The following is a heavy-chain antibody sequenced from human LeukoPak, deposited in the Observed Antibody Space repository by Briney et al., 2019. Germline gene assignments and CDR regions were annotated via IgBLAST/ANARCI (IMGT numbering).Heavy chain of an antibody. CDR1: GFTFDDYA. Sequence: GGSLRLSCAASGFTFDDYAMPWVRQAPGKGLEWVSGISWNSGSIGYADSVKGRFTISRDNAKNSLYLQMNSLRPEDTALYYCAKDISYYYYYGMDVWGQGTTVTVSS. V-gene: IGHV3-9*01. J-gene: IGHJ6*02. CDR3: AKDISYYYYYGMDV. CDR2: ISWNSGSI.